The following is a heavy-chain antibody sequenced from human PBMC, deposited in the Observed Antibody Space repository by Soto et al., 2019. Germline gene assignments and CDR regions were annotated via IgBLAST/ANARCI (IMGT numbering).Heavy chain of an antibody. CDR2: ISRDGGTT. CDR3: AKEGNYVGAVGYLSFDH. CDR1: GFTLSSYG. V-gene: IGHV3-30*18. D-gene: IGHD3-22*01. J-gene: IGHJ4*02. Sequence: QVQLVESGGGVVQPGRSLRLSCAASGFTLSSYGMHWVRQAPGKGLEWVAVISRDGGTTYYSDSVKGRFTISRDSSKNTLFLQMSSLRSEDTAVYYCAKEGNYVGAVGYLSFDHWGQGTLVTVSS.